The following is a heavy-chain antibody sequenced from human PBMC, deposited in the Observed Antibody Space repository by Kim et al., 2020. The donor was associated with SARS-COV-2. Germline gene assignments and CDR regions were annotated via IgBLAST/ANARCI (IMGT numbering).Heavy chain of an antibody. D-gene: IGHD3-10*01. CDR1: GFTFSSYA. Sequence: GGSLRLSSAASGFTFSSYAMSWVRQAPGKGLEWVSAISGSGGSTYYVDSVKGRFTISRDNSKNTLYLQMNSLRAEDTAVYYCAKGVDYYGSGGDYFDYWGQGTLVTVSS. CDR2: ISGSGGST. CDR3: AKGVDYYGSGGDYFDY. J-gene: IGHJ4*02. V-gene: IGHV3-23*01.